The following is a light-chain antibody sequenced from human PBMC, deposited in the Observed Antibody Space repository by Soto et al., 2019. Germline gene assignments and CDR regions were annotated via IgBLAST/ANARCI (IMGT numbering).Light chain of an antibody. CDR1: QSVSNNY. Sequence: EIVLTQSPGTLSLSPGERATLSCRTSQSVSNNYLAWYQQKPGQAPRLLIYGAFNRATGIPDRFSGSGSGTDFTLTISRLEPEDFAVYYCQQYGSSPRTFGQGTKLESK. V-gene: IGKV3-20*01. CDR3: QQYGSSPRT. J-gene: IGKJ2*01. CDR2: GAF.